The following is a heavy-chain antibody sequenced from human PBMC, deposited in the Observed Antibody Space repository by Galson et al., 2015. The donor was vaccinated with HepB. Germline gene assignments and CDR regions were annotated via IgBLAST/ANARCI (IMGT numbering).Heavy chain of an antibody. D-gene: IGHD6-13*01. J-gene: IGHJ6*02. V-gene: IGHV3-33*01. CDR1: GFTFSSYG. Sequence: SLRLSCAASGFTFSSYGMHWVRQAPGKGLEWVAVIWYDGSNKYYADSVKGRFTISRDNSKNTLYLQMNSLRAEDTAVYYCARDRDSSSWHYYYYYGMDVWGQGTTVTVSS. CDR2: IWYDGSNK. CDR3: ARDRDSSSWHYYYYYGMDV.